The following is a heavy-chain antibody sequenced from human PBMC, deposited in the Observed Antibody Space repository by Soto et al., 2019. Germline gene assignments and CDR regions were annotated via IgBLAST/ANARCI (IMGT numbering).Heavy chain of an antibody. CDR2: IYYSGST. V-gene: IGHV4-59*01. CDR3: ARILASADKYYFDF. D-gene: IGHD2-2*01. J-gene: IGHJ4*02. Sequence: QVQLQESGPGLVKPSETLSLTCTVSGGSLSPYYWSWIRQPPGEGLEWIGYIYYSGSTDYNPSLKSRVTISVETSKNQFSLNLTSVTTADTAIYYCARILASADKYYFDFWGQGTLVTVSS. CDR1: GGSLSPYY.